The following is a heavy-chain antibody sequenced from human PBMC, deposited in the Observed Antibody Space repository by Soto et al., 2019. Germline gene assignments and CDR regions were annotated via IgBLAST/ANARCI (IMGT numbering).Heavy chain of an antibody. CDR1: GGSISSSSYY. V-gene: IGHV4-39*01. D-gene: IGHD3-9*01. CDR3: ARHPRYFSHYHYMDV. CDR2: IYYSGST. Sequence: SETLSLTCTVSGGSISSSSYYWGWIRQPPGKGLEWIGSIYYSGSTYYNPSLKSRVTISVDSSKSQFSLKLSSVTAADTAVYYCARHPRYFSHYHYMDVWGKGTTVTVS. J-gene: IGHJ6*03.